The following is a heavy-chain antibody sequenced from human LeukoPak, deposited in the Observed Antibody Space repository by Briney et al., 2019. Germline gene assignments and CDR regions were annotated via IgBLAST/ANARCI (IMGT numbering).Heavy chain of an antibody. V-gene: IGHV1-18*01. CDR2: ISAYNGNT. D-gene: IGHD3-22*01. CDR1: GYTFTSYG. Sequence: ASVKVSCKASGYTFTSYGISWVRQAPGQGLEWMGWISAYNGNTNYAQKLQGRVTMTTDTSTSTAYMELRSLRSEDTAVYYCARESRYYDSSGDFDYWGQGTLVTVSS. CDR3: ARESRYYDSSGDFDY. J-gene: IGHJ4*02.